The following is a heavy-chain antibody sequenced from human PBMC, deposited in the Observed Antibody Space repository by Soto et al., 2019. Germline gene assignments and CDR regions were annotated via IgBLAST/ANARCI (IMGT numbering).Heavy chain of an antibody. J-gene: IGHJ5*02. Sequence: QXQLVQSGAEVKKPGSSVKVSCKASGGTFSSYAXXWVRQAPGQGLEWMGEIIPIFGTANYAQKFQGRVTITADESTSTAYMELSSLRSEDTAVYYCARDRGPSSGYYPYWFDPWGQGTLVTVSS. CDR3: ARDRGPSSGYYPYWFDP. CDR2: IIPIFGTA. D-gene: IGHD3-22*01. CDR1: GGTFSSYA. V-gene: IGHV1-69*12.